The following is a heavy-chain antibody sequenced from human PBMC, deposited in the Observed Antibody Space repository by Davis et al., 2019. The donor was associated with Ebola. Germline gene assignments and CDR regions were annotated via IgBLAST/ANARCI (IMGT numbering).Heavy chain of an antibody. D-gene: IGHD6-19*01. Sequence: GESLKISCIASGFTFSDYYMSWIRQAPGKGLEWVSYISSSGSTIYYADSVKGRFTISRDNAKNSLYLQMNSLRAEDTAVYYCARQWLDGYGMDVWGQGTTVTVSS. CDR2: ISSSGSTI. V-gene: IGHV3-11*01. CDR3: ARQWLDGYGMDV. CDR1: GFTFSDYY. J-gene: IGHJ6*02.